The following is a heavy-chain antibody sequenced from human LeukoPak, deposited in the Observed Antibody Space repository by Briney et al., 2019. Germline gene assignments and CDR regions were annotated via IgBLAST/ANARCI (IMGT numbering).Heavy chain of an antibody. D-gene: IGHD3-22*01. Sequence: GGSLRLSCAASGFTFSNYNMNWVRQAPGKGLEWVSSIFGTTGSLYYADSVKGRFTISRDNAKNSLFLDMNSLRSEDTAVYFCAREGGYDSRGYSVDAFDVWGQGTMVTVSS. CDR1: GFTFSNYN. CDR2: IFGTTGSL. V-gene: IGHV3-48*01. CDR3: AREGGYDSRGYSVDAFDV. J-gene: IGHJ3*01.